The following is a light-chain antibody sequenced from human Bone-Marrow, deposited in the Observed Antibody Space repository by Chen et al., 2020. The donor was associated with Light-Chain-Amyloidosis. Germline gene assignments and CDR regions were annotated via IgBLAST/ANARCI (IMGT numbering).Light chain of an antibody. Sequence: QSVLTQPPSTSGTPGQRVTISCSGSSSNIGRNTVSWYQQLPGAAPKLRIYSNNQRPSGVPDRFSGSKSGTSASLAISGLQPGDEADYYCATWDDTLSGPVFGGGTKVTVL. CDR1: SSNIGRNT. J-gene: IGLJ2*01. CDR2: SNN. V-gene: IGLV1-44*01. CDR3: ATWDDTLSGPV.